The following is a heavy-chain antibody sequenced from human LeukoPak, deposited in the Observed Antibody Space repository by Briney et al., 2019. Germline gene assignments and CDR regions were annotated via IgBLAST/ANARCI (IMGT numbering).Heavy chain of an antibody. Sequence: GGSLRLSCAASGFTFSSYWMSWVRQAPGKGLEWVANIKQDGSEKYYVDSVKGRFTISRDNAKNSRYLQMNSPRAEDTAVYYCASGYCSSGRCYGDYWGQGTLVTVSS. D-gene: IGHD2-15*01. CDR1: GFTFSSYW. J-gene: IGHJ4*02. CDR3: ASGYCSSGRCYGDY. V-gene: IGHV3-7*01. CDR2: IKQDGSEK.